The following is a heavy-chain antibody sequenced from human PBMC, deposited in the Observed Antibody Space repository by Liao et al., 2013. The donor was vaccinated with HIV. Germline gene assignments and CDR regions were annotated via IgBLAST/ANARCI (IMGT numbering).Heavy chain of an antibody. CDR2: INHSGST. CDR3: ASRDYYDSSGYYHPWSAFDI. D-gene: IGHD3-22*01. V-gene: IGHV4-34*01. Sequence: QVQLQQWGAGLLKPSETLSLTCAVYGGSFSGYYWSWIRQPPGKGLEWIGEINHSGSTNYNPSLKSRVTISVDTSKNQFSLKLSSVTAADTAVYYCASRDYYDSSGYYHPWSAFDIWGQGTMVTVSS. CDR1: GGSFSGYY. J-gene: IGHJ3*02.